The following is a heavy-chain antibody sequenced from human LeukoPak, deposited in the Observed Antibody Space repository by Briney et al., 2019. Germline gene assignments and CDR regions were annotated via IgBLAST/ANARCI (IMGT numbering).Heavy chain of an antibody. CDR2: IGGGGGDT. CDR1: GFTFSSLA. D-gene: IGHD4-17*01. CDR3: AKRLGHTGFDY. V-gene: IGHV3-23*01. J-gene: IGHJ4*02. Sequence: GGSLRLSCAASGFTFSSLAMSWVRQAPGKGLEWVSTIGGGGGDTYYTDSVKGRFTISRDNSRNTLYLQMNSLRAEDTAVYHCAKRLGHTGFDYWGRGTLVTVSS.